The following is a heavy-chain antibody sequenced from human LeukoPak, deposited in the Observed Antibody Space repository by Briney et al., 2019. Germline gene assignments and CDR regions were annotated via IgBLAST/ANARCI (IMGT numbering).Heavy chain of an antibody. CDR1: GGSISSYY. Sequence: SGTLSLTCTVSGGSISSYYWSWIRQPPGKGLEWIGYIYYTGSTNYNPSLKSRVTISVDTSKNQFSLKLSSVTAADTAVYYCARDSSRGDFDYWGQGTLVTVSS. J-gene: IGHJ4*02. CDR3: ARDSSRGDFDY. V-gene: IGHV4-59*01. D-gene: IGHD6-19*01. CDR2: IYYTGST.